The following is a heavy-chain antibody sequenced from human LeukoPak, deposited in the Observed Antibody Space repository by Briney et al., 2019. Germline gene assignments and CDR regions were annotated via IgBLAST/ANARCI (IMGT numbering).Heavy chain of an antibody. CDR3: ARYDSSGHFDY. V-gene: IGHV4-34*01. J-gene: IGHJ4*02. CDR2: INHSGST. D-gene: IGHD3-22*01. CDR1: GGSFSGYY. Sequence: SETLSLTCAVYGGSFSGYYWSWIRQPPGKGLEWIGEINHSGSTNYNPSLKSRVTISADTSKNQFSLKLSSVTAADTAVYYCARYDSSGHFDYWGQGTLVTVSS.